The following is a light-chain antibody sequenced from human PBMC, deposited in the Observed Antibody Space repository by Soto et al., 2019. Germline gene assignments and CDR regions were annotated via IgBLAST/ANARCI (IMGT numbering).Light chain of an antibody. CDR3: MQNTHRPKT. Sequence: DVVLTQSPLSLHVTLGQPTSSSSRSSQSLVDSDGNTYLNWYQQRPGQSPRRLIHRVSNRDSGVPDRFSGRGSGTDFTLKISRVEAEEVGFYYCMQNTHRPKTVGGGTKVAIK. CDR2: RVS. V-gene: IGKV2-30*01. CDR1: QSLVDSDGNTY. J-gene: IGKJ4*01.